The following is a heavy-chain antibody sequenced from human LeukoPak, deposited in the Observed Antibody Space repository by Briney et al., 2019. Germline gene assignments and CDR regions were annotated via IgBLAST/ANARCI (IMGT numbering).Heavy chain of an antibody. CDR1: GGSISSYY. D-gene: IGHD3-22*01. J-gene: IGHJ3*02. Sequence: SETLSLTCTVSGGSISSYYWSWIRQPPGKGLEWIGYIYYSGSTNYNPSLKSRVTISVDTSKNQFSLKLSSVTATDTAVYYCARDLPSEDYYDSSGYIAFDIWGQGTMVTVSS. CDR3: ARDLPSEDYYDSSGYIAFDI. CDR2: IYYSGST. V-gene: IGHV4-59*01.